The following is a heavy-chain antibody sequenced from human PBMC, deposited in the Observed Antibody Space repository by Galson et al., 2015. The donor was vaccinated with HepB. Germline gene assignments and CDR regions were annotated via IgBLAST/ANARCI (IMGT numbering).Heavy chain of an antibody. CDR3: AREGGGSSGYYYVEYYYYYYGMDV. V-gene: IGHV6-1*01. Sequence: CAISGDSVSSNSAAWNWIRQSPSRGLEWLGRTYYRSKWYNDYAVSVKSRITINPDTSKNQFSLQLNSVTPEDTAVYYCAREGGGSSGYYYVEYYYYYYGMDVWGQGTTVTVSS. CDR2: TYYRSKWYN. J-gene: IGHJ6*02. D-gene: IGHD3-22*01. CDR1: GDSVSSNSAA.